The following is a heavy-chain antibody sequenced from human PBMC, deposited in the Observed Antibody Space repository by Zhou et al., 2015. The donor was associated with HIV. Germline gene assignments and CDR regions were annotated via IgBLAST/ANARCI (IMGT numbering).Heavy chain of an antibody. Sequence: DVQLGGVVGEPQFSRGGSLRLSCAGSGFTFSVYWMHWVRQVPGKGPIWVSRIDQDGGSTIYADSVRGRFTISRDNAKNSLSLQMNSLRVEDTAVYYCARDPRFPGELETGELPDYWGQGTLVTVSS. V-gene: IGHV3-74*01. CDR2: IDQDGGST. D-gene: IGHD1-7*01. J-gene: IGHJ4*02. CDR3: ARDPRFPGELETGELPDY. CDR1: GFTFSVYW.